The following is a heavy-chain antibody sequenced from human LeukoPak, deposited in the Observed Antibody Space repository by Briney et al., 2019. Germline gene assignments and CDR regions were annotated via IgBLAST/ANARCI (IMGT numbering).Heavy chain of an antibody. J-gene: IGHJ4*02. Sequence: GGSLRLSCAASGFTFSSYAMSWVRQAPGKGLEWVSAISGSGGSTYYADSVKGRFTISRDNSKNTLYLQMNSLRAEDTAVYYCAKHYYDSSGYYNYFDFWGQGTLVTVSS. CDR3: AKHYYDSSGYYNYFDF. CDR1: GFTFSSYA. V-gene: IGHV3-23*01. D-gene: IGHD3-22*01. CDR2: ISGSGGST.